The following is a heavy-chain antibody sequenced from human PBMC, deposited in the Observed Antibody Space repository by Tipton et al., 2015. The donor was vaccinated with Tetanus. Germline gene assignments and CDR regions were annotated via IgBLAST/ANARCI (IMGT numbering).Heavy chain of an antibody. V-gene: IGHV3-33*01. Sequence: SGFSFSSYGMHWVRQAPGKGLEWVAIIWNDGSNKYYADSVKGRFTISRDNSKNTLYLQRSSLRDEDTAVYYCARDHTFTISQSRCGLDSWGQGTLVTVSA. CDR1: GFSFSSYG. CDR3: ARDHTFTISQSRCGLDS. D-gene: IGHD3-10*01. J-gene: IGHJ4*02. CDR2: IWNDGSNK.